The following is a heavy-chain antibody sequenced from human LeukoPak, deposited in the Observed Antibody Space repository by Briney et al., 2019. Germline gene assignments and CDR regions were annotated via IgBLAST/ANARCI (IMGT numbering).Heavy chain of an antibody. J-gene: IGHJ3*02. V-gene: IGHV4-34*01. CDR3: ARVGYDTDAFDI. Sequence: KPSETLSLTCAVYGGSFSGYYWSWIRQPPGKGLEWIGEINHSGSTNYNPSLKSRVTISVDTSKNQFPLKLSSVTAADTAVYYCARVGYDTDAFDIWGQGTMVTVSS. D-gene: IGHD3-9*01. CDR1: GGSFSGYY. CDR2: INHSGST.